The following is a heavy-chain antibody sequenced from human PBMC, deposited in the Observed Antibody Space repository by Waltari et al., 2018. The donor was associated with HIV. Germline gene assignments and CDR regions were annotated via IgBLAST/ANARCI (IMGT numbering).Heavy chain of an antibody. CDR1: GGTFRTYA. J-gene: IGHJ5*02. Sequence: QVQLVQSGADVKKPGSSVQVSCKASGGTFRTYAVSWVRQAPGQGLEWMGGIIPLFGTANYAQKFQDRVTITADDSTTTVYMELSSLRSDDTAVYYCAQEKGSVVVPAEFDPWGQGTLVTVSS. CDR2: IIPLFGTA. V-gene: IGHV1-69*01. D-gene: IGHD2-2*01. CDR3: AQEKGSVVVPAEFDP.